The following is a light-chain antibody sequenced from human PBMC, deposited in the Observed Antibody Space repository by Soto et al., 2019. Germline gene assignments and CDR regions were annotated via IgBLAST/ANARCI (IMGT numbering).Light chain of an antibody. CDR3: SPYTSTSTLYV. CDR1: SSDVGGYNY. CDR2: EVS. J-gene: IGLJ1*01. V-gene: IGLV2-14*01. Sequence: ALTQPASVSGSPGQSITISCTGTSSDVGGYNYVSWYQQHPGKAPKLMIYEVSNRPSGVSNRFSGSKSGNTASLTISGLQAEDEADYYCSPYTSTSTLYVFGSGTKVTVL.